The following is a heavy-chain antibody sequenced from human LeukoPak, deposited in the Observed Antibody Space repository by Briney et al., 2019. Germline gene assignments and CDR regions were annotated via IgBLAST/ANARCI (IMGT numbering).Heavy chain of an antibody. J-gene: IGHJ4*02. D-gene: IGHD3-22*01. CDR1: GGSFSGYY. CDR2: IYYSGST. Sequence: SETLSLTCAVYGGSFSGYYWSLIRQPPGKGLEWIGYIYYSGSTNYNPSLKSRVTISVDTSKNQFSLKLSSVTAADTAVYYCARTYYYDNSGYYCWTFDYWGQGTLVTVSS. CDR3: ARTYYYDNSGYYCWTFDY. V-gene: IGHV4-59*01.